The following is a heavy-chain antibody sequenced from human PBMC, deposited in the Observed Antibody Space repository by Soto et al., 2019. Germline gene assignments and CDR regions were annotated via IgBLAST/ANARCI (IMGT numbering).Heavy chain of an antibody. J-gene: IGHJ5*02. CDR3: ARGPFGVPKNWFDP. Sequence: ASVKVSCKASGGTFSSYAISWVRQAPGQGLEWMGGIIPIFGTANYAQKFQGRVTITADKSTSTAYMELSSLRSEDTAVYYCARGPFGVPKNWFDPWGQGTLVTVSS. CDR1: GGTFSSYA. CDR2: IIPIFGTA. D-gene: IGHD3-3*01. V-gene: IGHV1-69*06.